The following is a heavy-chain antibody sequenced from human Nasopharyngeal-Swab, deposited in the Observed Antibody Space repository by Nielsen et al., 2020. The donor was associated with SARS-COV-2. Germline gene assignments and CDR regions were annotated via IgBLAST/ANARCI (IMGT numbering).Heavy chain of an antibody. CDR1: GFIFTNFW. D-gene: IGHD2-2*01. J-gene: IGHJ3*02. CDR3: ARDNPQRI. CDR2: ISSSGFTI. Sequence: GESLKISCAASGFIFTNFWMTWVRQAPGEGLEWVSSISSSGFTIYYADSVKGRFTISRDNAKNSLYLQMNSLRAEDTAVYYCARDNPQRIWGQGTMVTVSS. V-gene: IGHV3-48*04.